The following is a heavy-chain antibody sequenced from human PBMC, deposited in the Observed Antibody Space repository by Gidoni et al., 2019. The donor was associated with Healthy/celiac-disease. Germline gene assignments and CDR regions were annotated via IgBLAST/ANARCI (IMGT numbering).Heavy chain of an antibody. D-gene: IGHD4-17*01. CDR2: IYYSGST. J-gene: IGHJ4*02. Sequence: QVQLQASGPGLVKPSQTLSLTCTVSGGSISSGGYYWSWIRQHPGKGLEWIGYIYYSGSTYYNPSLKSLVTISVDTSKNQFSLKLSSVTAADTAVYYCARGSTVTPFDYWGQGTLVTVSS. CDR3: ARGSTVTPFDY. V-gene: IGHV4-31*01. CDR1: GGSISSGGYY.